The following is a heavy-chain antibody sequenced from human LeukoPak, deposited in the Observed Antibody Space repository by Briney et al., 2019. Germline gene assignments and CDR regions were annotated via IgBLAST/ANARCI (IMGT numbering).Heavy chain of an antibody. J-gene: IGHJ4*02. CDR1: GFTVSSNY. CDR3: ARLRFGGSYHFDY. V-gene: IGHV3-53*01. Sequence: GGSLRLSCAASGFTVSSNYMSWVRQAPGKGLEWVSVIYSGGSTFYADSVKGRLTISRDNSKNTLYLQMNSLRAEDTAVYYCARLRFGGSYHFDYWGQGILVTVSS. CDR2: IYSGGST. D-gene: IGHD1-26*01.